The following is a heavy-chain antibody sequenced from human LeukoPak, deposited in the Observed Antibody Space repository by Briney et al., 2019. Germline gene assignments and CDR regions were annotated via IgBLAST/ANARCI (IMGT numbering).Heavy chain of an antibody. Sequence: SVKVSCKASGGTFSGYAISWVRQAPGQGLEWMGGIIPILATSNYAQKFQGRVAITTDDPSTTTYMELRSLRSEDTAVYYCARGKSYSSSSRAYFYYYMDVWGKGTTVTVSS. CDR1: GGTFSGYA. CDR2: IIPILATS. CDR3: ARGKSYSSSSRAYFYYYMDV. V-gene: IGHV1-69*05. J-gene: IGHJ6*03. D-gene: IGHD6-6*01.